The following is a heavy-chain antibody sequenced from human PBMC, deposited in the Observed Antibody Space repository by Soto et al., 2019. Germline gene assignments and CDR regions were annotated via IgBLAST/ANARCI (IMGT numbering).Heavy chain of an antibody. D-gene: IGHD6-19*01. J-gene: IGHJ4*02. CDR3: ARGRGYSSGWTGKYFDY. V-gene: IGHV1-3*01. CDR1: GYTFTSYA. CDR2: INAGNGNT. Sequence: GASVKVSCKASGYTFTSYAMHWVRQAPGQRLEWMGWINAGNGNTKYSQKFQGRVTITRDTSASTAYMKLSSLRSEDTAVYYCARGRGYSSGWTGKYFDYWGQGTLVTVSS.